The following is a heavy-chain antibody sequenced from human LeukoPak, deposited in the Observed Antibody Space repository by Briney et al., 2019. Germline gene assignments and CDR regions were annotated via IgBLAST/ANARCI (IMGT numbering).Heavy chain of an antibody. D-gene: IGHD3-10*01. J-gene: IGHJ3*02. CDR2: ISHTGSTI. V-gene: IGHV3-48*03. CDR3: VRDKRFGDVRIRAFDI. CDR1: GFTFSSYE. Sequence: GGSLRLSCAASGFTFSSYEMDWVRQAPGKGLEGFSYISHTGSTIYYAESVKGRFTISRDNAKNSLYLQMNSLRAEDTAVYYCVRDKRFGDVRIRAFDIWGQGTMVTVSS.